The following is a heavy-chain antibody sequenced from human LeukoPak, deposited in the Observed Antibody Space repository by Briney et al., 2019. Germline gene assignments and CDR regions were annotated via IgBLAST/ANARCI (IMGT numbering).Heavy chain of an antibody. V-gene: IGHV3-30*04. J-gene: IGHJ2*01. CDR3: ARAPVYYDESRGHLKISNWYLDL. CDR1: GFTFSSYA. CDR2: ILYDGTKK. Sequence: PGRSLRLSCAASGFTFSSYAMHWVRQAPGQGLEWVAFILYDGTKKYYADSVKGRSTISRDNSRNTLSLQMSSLRVEDTALYYCARAPVYYDESRGHLKISNWYLDLWGRGTLVTVSS. D-gene: IGHD3-22*01.